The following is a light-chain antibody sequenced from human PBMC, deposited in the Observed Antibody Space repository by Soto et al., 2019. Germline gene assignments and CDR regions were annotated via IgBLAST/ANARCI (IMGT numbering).Light chain of an antibody. J-gene: IGKJ1*01. Sequence: DIQVTPSPSSLSASVGDRVTITCRASQSISSYLNWYQQKPGKVPKLLIYAASSLQSGVPSRFSGSGSGTEFTLTISSLQPDDFATYYCQHYNSYSEAFGQGTKVDIK. CDR2: AAS. CDR1: QSISSY. CDR3: QHYNSYSEA. V-gene: IGKV1-5*01.